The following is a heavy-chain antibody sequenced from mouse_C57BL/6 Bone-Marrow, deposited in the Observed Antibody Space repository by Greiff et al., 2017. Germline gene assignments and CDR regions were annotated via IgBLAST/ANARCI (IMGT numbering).Heavy chain of an antibody. D-gene: IGHD1-1*01. Sequence: EVKVVESGGGLVKPGGSLKLSCAASGFTFSDYGMHWVRQAPEKGLEWVAYISSSSSTIYYADTVKGRFTISRDNAKNTLFLQMTSLRSEYTAMYYCAGGGSSPYYAMDYWGQGTSVTVSS. V-gene: IGHV5-17*01. CDR2: ISSSSSTI. CDR1: GFTFSDYG. J-gene: IGHJ4*01. CDR3: AGGGSSPYYAMDY.